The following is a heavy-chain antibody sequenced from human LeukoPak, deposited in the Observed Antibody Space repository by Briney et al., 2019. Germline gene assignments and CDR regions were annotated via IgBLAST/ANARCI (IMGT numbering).Heavy chain of an antibody. CDR1: GGSISSNGYY. V-gene: IGHV4-39*01. CDR2: IYYSGSA. Sequence: SETLSLTCSVSGGSISSNGYYWGWIRQPPGKGLEWIGAIYYSGSAYYNPSLKSRVTISVDTSKNQFSLKVTSVTAADTAVYYCARAYGARLYYYFDSWGQGTLVTVSS. D-gene: IGHD4-17*01. CDR3: ARAYGARLYYYFDS. J-gene: IGHJ4*02.